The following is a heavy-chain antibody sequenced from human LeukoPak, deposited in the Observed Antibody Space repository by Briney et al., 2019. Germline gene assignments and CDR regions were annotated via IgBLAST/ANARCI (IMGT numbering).Heavy chain of an antibody. D-gene: IGHD1-26*01. V-gene: IGHV3-30*02. CDR1: GFIFSSYG. Sequence: GGSLRLSCAASGFIFSSYGIHWVRQAPGKGLEWVAFIQYDGRNKYYADSVKGRFTISRDNSKNTLYLQMNSLRAEDTAVYYCAKDLGYSGSYWVSNYFDYWGQGTLVTVSS. CDR3: AKDLGYSGSYWVSNYFDY. CDR2: IQYDGRNK. J-gene: IGHJ4*02.